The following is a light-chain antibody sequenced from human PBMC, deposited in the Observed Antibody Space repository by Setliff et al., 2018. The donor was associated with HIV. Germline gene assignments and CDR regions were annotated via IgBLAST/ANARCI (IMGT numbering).Light chain of an antibody. CDR3: CSYAGKFTWV. CDR2: DAN. J-gene: IGLJ3*02. CDR1: SSDVGDYNH. Sequence: QSVLTQPRSVSGSPGQSVTISCTGTSSDVGDYNHVSWYQQHPGKAPKLIIYDANKRPSGVPDRFSASKSGNTASLTISGLQAEDEADYCCSYAGKFTWVLGGGTK. V-gene: IGLV2-11*01.